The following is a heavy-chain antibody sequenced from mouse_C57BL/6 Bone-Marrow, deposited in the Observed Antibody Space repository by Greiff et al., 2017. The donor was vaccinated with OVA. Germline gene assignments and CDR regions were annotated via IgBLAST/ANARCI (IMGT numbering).Heavy chain of an antibody. V-gene: IGHV1-76*01. Sequence: QVTLKESGAELVRPGASVKLSCKASGYTFTDYYINWVKQRPGQGLEWIARIYPGSGNTYYNEKFKGKATLTAEKSSSTAYMQLSSLTSEDSAVYFCARGVRYSYYFDYWGQGTTLTVSS. CDR2: IYPGSGNT. J-gene: IGHJ2*01. CDR1: GYTFTDYY. D-gene: IGHD1-1*01. CDR3: ARGVRYSYYFDY.